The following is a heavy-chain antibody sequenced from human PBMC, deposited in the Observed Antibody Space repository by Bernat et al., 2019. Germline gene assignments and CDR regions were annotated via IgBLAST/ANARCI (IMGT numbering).Heavy chain of an antibody. J-gene: IGHJ6*02. V-gene: IGHV3-33*01. D-gene: IGHD3-10*01. CDR3: ARGLWFGELFYGMDV. CDR1: GFTFSSYG. Sequence: QVQLVESGGGVVQPGRSPRLSCAASGFTFSSYGMHWVRQAPGKGLEWVTVIWYDGSNKYYADSVKGRFTISRDNSKNTLYLQMNSLRAEDTAVYYCARGLWFGELFYGMDVWGQGTTVTVSS. CDR2: IWYDGSNK.